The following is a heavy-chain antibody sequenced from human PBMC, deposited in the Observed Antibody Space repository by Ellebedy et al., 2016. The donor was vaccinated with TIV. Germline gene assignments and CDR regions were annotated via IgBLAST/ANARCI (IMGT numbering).Heavy chain of an antibody. CDR1: GIGFSNYS. J-gene: IGHJ6*03. V-gene: IGHV3-23*01. Sequence: GGSLRLXCVASGIGFSNYSMNWVRQAPGKGLEWVSGISGRSGNTYYAAPVKGRFTISRDNSKNTLFLQVNSLRAEDTAVYYCAKDQEYFDYMDVWGKGTTVTVSS. CDR2: ISGRSGNT. CDR3: AKDQEYFDYMDV.